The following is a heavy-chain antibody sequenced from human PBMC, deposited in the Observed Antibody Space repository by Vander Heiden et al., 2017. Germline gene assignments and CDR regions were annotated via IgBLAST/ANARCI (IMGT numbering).Heavy chain of an antibody. CDR1: GFTFSSDA. J-gene: IGHJ6*02. V-gene: IGHV3-23*01. CDR2: ISGSGGST. Sequence: EVQLLESGGGLVQPGGSLRLSCAASGFTFSSDAMSWVRQAPGKGLEWVSAISGSGGSTYYADSVKGRFTISRDNSKNTLYLQMNSLRAEDTAVYYCANRPYYYYGMDVWGQGTTVTVSS. CDR3: ANRPYYYYGMDV.